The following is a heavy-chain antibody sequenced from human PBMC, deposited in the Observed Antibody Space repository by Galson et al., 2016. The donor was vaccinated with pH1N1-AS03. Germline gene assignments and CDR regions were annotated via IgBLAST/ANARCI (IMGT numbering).Heavy chain of an antibody. Sequence: ALVKPTQTLSLTCTFSEFSLNTSGMRVSWIRQPPGKALEWLARIDWNDNKFYSTSLKTRLTISKDTSKNQVVLTMTNVDPVDTATYYCARIPATGGMDVWGQGTTVTVSS. CDR2: IDWNDNK. D-gene: IGHD5-12*01. V-gene: IGHV2-70*04. CDR1: EFSLNTSGMR. CDR3: ARIPATGGMDV. J-gene: IGHJ6*02.